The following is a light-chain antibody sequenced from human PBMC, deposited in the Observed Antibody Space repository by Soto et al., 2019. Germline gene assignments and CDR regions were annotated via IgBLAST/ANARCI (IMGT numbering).Light chain of an antibody. Sequence: EIVLTQSPGTLSLSPGERATLSCRASQSVSSSYLAWYQQKPGQAPRLLIYGASNRASGIPDRFSGSGSGTDFTLTISRLEPEDFAVYYCQQYGSSPNTFGQGTKVEIK. V-gene: IGKV3-20*01. CDR1: QSVSSSY. J-gene: IGKJ1*01. CDR3: QQYGSSPNT. CDR2: GAS.